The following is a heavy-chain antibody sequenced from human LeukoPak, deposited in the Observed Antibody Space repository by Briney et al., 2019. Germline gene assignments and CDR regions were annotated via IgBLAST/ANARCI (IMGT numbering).Heavy chain of an antibody. V-gene: IGHV3-23*01. Sequence: GGSLRLSCAASGFTFSSYEMNWVRQAPGKGLEWVSAISGSGGSTYYADSVKGRFTISRDNSKNTLYLQMNSLRAEDTAVYYCAKTPSGSYSAYFDYWGQGTLVTVSS. CDR3: AKTPSGSYSAYFDY. D-gene: IGHD1-26*01. J-gene: IGHJ4*02. CDR2: ISGSGGST. CDR1: GFTFSSYE.